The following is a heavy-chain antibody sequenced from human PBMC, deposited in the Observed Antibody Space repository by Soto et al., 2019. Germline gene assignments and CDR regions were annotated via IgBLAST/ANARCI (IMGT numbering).Heavy chain of an antibody. J-gene: IGHJ3*02. CDR2: ISSSSSYI. CDR3: ARDCKDSSGYYCAFDI. V-gene: IGHV3-21*01. CDR1: GFTFSSYS. Sequence: GGSLRLSCAASGFTFSSYSMNWVRQAPGKGLEWVSSISSSSSYIYYADSVKGRFTISRDNAKNLLYLQMNSLRAEDTAVYYCARDCKDSSGYYCAFDIWGQGTMVT. D-gene: IGHD3-22*01.